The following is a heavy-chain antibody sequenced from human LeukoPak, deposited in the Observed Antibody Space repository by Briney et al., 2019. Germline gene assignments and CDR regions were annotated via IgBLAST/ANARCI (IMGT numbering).Heavy chain of an antibody. D-gene: IGHD6-13*01. CDR1: GFTFSSYE. CDR3: ARDPRPVAAAGAYFDY. J-gene: IGHJ4*02. CDR2: ISSSGSTI. V-gene: IGHV3-48*03. Sequence: PGGSLRLSCAASGFTFSSYEMNWVRQAPGKGLEWVSYISSSGSTIYYADSVKGRFTISRDNAKNSLYLQMNSLRAEDTAVYYCARDPRPVAAAGAYFDYWGQGTLVTVSS.